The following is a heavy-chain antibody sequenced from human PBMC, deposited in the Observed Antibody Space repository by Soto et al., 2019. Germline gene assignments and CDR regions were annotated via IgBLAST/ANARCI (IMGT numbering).Heavy chain of an antibody. Sequence: QVQLVESGGGVVQPGRSLRLSCAASGFTFSNYAMHWVRQAPGKGLEWVAIISYDGNNKYNADSVKGRFTISRDNSKNTLYLQMNSLRAEATAVYYCARDRVCTSATCGEFDYYYYYGMDVWGQGTTVTVSS. CDR1: GFTFSNYA. V-gene: IGHV3-30*04. CDR2: ISYDGNNK. D-gene: IGHD2-2*01. J-gene: IGHJ6*02. CDR3: ARDRVCTSATCGEFDYYYYYGMDV.